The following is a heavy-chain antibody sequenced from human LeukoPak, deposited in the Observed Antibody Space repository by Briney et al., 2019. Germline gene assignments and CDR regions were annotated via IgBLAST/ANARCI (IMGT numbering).Heavy chain of an antibody. CDR3: ARWEEATSSGFDY. D-gene: IGHD1-26*01. CDR1: GFTVSSNY. J-gene: IGHJ4*02. V-gene: IGHV3-66*01. CDR2: IYSGGST. Sequence: GGSLRLSCAASGFTVSSNYMSWVRQAPGKGLEWVSVIYSGGSTYYADSVKGRFTISRDNSKNTLYLQMNSLRAEDTAVYYCARWEEATSSGFDYWGQGTLVTVSS.